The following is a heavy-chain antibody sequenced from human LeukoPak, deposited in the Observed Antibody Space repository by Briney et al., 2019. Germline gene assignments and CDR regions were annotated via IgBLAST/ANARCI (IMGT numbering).Heavy chain of an antibody. V-gene: IGHV3-23*01. CDR2: ISGSGGST. CDR1: GFSFRTYA. CDR3: AKRYCSSTSCREYYFDY. Sequence: GGSLRLSCAASGFSFRTYAMSWVRQAPGKGLEWVSAISGSGGSTYYADSVKDRFTISRDNSKNTLYLQMNSLRAEDTAVYYCAKRYCSSTSCREYYFDYWGQGTLVTVSS. J-gene: IGHJ4*02. D-gene: IGHD2-2*01.